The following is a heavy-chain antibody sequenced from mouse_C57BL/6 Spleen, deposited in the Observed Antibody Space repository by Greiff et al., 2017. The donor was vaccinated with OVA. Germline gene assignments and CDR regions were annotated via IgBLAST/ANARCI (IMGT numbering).Heavy chain of an antibody. Sequence: EVKVVESGGGLVKPGGSLKLSCAASGFTFSSYAMSWVRQTPEKRLEWVATISDGGSYTYYPDNVKGRFTISRDNAKNNLYLQMSHLKSEDTAMYYCARDGGYGNYLDWCFDVWGTGTTVTVSS. CDR2: ISDGGSYT. J-gene: IGHJ1*03. D-gene: IGHD2-1*01. CDR1: GFTFSSYA. CDR3: ARDGGYGNYLDWCFDV. V-gene: IGHV5-4*01.